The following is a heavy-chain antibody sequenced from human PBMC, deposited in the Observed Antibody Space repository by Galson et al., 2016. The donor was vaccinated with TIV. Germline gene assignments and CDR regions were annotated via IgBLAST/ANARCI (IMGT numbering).Heavy chain of an antibody. CDR1: GITFSTYG. CDR3: VRGRGFLLSND. D-gene: IGHD3-22*01. Sequence: SLRLSCAASGITFSTYGMHWVRQAPGKGLEWVAIIKEDGSETHYMNAVKGRFTISRDNAKNSLSLQMNSLRVEDTAVYFCVRGRGFLLSNDWGQGTLVTVSS. J-gene: IGHJ4*02. CDR2: IKEDGSET. V-gene: IGHV3-7*01.